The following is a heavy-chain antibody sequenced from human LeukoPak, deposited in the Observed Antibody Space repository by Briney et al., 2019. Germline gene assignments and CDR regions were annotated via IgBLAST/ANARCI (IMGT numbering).Heavy chain of an antibody. J-gene: IGHJ5*02. CDR3: ARALHLYGGNSKCWFDP. CDR1: GGSFSGYY. CDR2: INHSGST. D-gene: IGHD4-23*01. Sequence: PSETLSLTCAVYGGSFSGYYWSWIRQPPGKGLEWIGEINHSGSTNYNPSLKSRVTISVDTSKNQFSLKLSSVTAADTAVYYCARALHLYGGNSKCWFDPWGQGTLVTVSS. V-gene: IGHV4-34*01.